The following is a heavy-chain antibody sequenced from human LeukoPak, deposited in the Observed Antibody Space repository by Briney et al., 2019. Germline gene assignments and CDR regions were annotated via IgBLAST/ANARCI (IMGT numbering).Heavy chain of an antibody. CDR2: IYTCGST. D-gene: IGHD2-21*02. CDR1: GGSISSYY. V-gene: IGHV4-4*07. J-gene: IGHJ6*04. Sequence: SETLSLTCTVSGGSISSYYWSWIRQPAGKGLEWIGRIYTCGSTNYNPSLKSRVTMPVDTSKNQFSLKLSSVTAADTAVYYCARDGGYCGGDCFVDVWGKGTTVTVSS. CDR3: ARDGGYCGGDCFVDV.